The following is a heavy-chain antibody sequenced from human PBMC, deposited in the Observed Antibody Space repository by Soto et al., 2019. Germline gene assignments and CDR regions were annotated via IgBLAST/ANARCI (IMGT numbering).Heavy chain of an antibody. CDR2: ISAYNGNT. J-gene: IGHJ5*02. D-gene: IGHD6-13*01. V-gene: IGHV1-18*01. CDR1: GYTFTSYG. Sequence: ASVKVSCKASGYTFTSYGISWVRQAPGQGLEWMGWISAYNGNTNYAQKLQGRVTMTTDTSTSTAYMELRSLRSDDTAVYYCARIPPPRYNSSWSNWFDPWGQGPLVTVSS. CDR3: ARIPPPRYNSSWSNWFDP.